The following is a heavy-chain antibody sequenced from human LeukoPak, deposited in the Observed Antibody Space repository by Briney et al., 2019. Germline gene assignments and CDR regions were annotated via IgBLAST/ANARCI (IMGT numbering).Heavy chain of an antibody. D-gene: IGHD4-17*01. V-gene: IGHV3-66*01. Sequence: PGGSLGLSCAVSGFTVSSNYMSWVRQAPGKGLEWVSVIHSGGSTYYADSVTGRFTVSRDNSKNTVSLQVNSLRVGDTAVYYCVGATGFGYWGQGTLVTVSS. J-gene: IGHJ4*02. CDR1: GFTVSSNY. CDR3: VGATGFGY. CDR2: IHSGGST.